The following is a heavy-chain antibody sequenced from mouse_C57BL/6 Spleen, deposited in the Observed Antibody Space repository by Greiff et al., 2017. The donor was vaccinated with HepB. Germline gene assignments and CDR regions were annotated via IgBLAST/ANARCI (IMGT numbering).Heavy chain of an antibody. V-gene: IGHV3-1*01. CDR2: ISYSGST. Sequence: EVQLQESGPGMVKPSQSLSLTCTVTGYSITSGYDWHWIRHFPGNKLEWMGYISYSGSTNYNPSLKSRISITHDTSKNHFFLKLNSVTTEDTATYYCARGDYSNYLFAYWGQGTLVTVSA. J-gene: IGHJ3*01. CDR3: ARGDYSNYLFAY. D-gene: IGHD2-5*01. CDR1: GYSITSGYD.